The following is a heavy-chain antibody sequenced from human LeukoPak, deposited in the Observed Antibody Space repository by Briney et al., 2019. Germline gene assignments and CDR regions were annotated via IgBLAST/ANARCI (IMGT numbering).Heavy chain of an antibody. CDR3: ARWDDSAWAFGT. CDR2: IYTGGST. J-gene: IGHJ5*02. Sequence: SETLSLTCSVSGGSISTYYWSWIRQPAGKGLEWIGRIYTGGSTNYNPSLESRVTMSIETPKNQFSLKLSSVTAADTAVYYCARWDDSAWAFGTWGPGTLVTVSS. D-gene: IGHD6-19*01. CDR1: GGSISTYY. V-gene: IGHV4-4*07.